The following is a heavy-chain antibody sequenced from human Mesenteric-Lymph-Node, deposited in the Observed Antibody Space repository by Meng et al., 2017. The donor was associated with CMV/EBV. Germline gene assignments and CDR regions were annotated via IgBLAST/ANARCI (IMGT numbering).Heavy chain of an antibody. CDR2: INPNSGVS. CDR3: ARDRDTDWYSPFDY. CDR1: GYTFIDYY. V-gene: IGHV1-2*06. J-gene: IGHJ4*02. D-gene: IGHD3-9*01. Sequence: QVQLVQSGAEVKKPGASVRVSCKASGYTFIDYYINWVRQAPGQGLEWMGRINPNSGVSNSAQNFQGRVTMTRDTSINTAYMEVNRLNSDDTAMYYCARDRDTDWYSPFDYWGPGTLVTVSS.